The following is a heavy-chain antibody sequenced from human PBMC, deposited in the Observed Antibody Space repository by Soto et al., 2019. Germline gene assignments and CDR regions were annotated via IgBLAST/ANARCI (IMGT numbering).Heavy chain of an antibody. J-gene: IGHJ4*02. CDR1: GFTFTRYS. CDR3: ARESEDLTSNFDY. V-gene: IGHV3-21*06. CDR2: ISSTTTYI. Sequence: EVQLVESGGGLVKPGGSLRLSCAASGFTFTRYSMNWVRQAPGNELEWVSSISSTTTYIYYGDSMKGRFTISRDNAKNSLYLEMNSLRAEDMAVYYCARESEDLTSNFDYWGQGTLVTVSS.